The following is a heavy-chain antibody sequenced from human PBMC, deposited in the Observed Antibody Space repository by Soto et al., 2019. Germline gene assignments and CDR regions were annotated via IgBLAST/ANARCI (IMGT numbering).Heavy chain of an antibody. V-gene: IGHV3-21*01. CDR3: ARGPGVCADY. CDR2: ISSSSSYI. CDR1: GSTFSSYS. D-gene: IGHD2-8*01. J-gene: IGHJ4*02. Sequence: GGSLRLSCAASGSTFSSYSMNWVRQAPGKGLEWVSSISSSSSYIYYADSVKGRFTISRDNAKNSLYLQMNSLRAEDTAVYYCARGPGVCADYWGQGTLVTVSS.